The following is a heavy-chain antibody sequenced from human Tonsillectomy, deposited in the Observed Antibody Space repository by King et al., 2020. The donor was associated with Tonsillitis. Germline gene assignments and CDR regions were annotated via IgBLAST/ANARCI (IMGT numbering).Heavy chain of an antibody. CDR3: ARSEYSSASYGMDV. J-gene: IGHJ6*02. D-gene: IGHD6-6*01. CDR2: ISSSSSYI. CDR1: GFTFSSYS. Sequence: VQLVESGGGLVKPGGSLRLSCAASGFTFSSYSMNWVRQAPGEGLEWVSSISSSSSYIYYADSVKGRFTISRDNAKNSLYLQMNSLRAEDTAVYYCARSEYSSASYGMDVWGQGTTVTVPS. V-gene: IGHV3-21*01.